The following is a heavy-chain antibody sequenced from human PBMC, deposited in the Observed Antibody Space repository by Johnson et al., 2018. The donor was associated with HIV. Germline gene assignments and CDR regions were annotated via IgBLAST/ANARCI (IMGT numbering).Heavy chain of an antibody. CDR1: GFTFSSYW. J-gene: IGHJ3*02. Sequence: VQLVESGGGVVQPGRSLRLSCAASGFTFSSYWMHWVRKVPGKWLVWVSRINGAGSSTFYADSVMGRFTTSRDSAKNTLYLQMNSLRDEDTAVYYCARGTYYYDTSAFDIWGQGTMVTVSS. CDR3: ARGTYYYDTSAFDI. CDR2: INGAGSST. V-gene: IGHV3-74*02. D-gene: IGHD3-22*01.